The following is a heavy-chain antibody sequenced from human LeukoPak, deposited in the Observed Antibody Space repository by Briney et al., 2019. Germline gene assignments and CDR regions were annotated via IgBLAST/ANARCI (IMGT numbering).Heavy chain of an antibody. CDR3: ARHLVEMATTSWFDP. J-gene: IGHJ5*02. D-gene: IGHD5-24*01. CDR1: GGSISSYY. V-gene: IGHV4-4*09. Sequence: PSETLSLTCTVSGGSISSYYWSWIRQPPGKGLEWIGYIYTSGSTNYNPSLKSRVTISVDTSKNQFSLKLSSVTAADTAVYYCARHLVEMATTSWFDPWGQGTLVTVSS. CDR2: IYTSGST.